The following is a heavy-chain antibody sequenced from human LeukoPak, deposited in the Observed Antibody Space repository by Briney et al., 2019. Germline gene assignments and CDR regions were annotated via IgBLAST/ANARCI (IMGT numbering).Heavy chain of an antibody. CDR2: ISWNSGSI. Sequence: GGSLRLSCAASGFTFDDYAMHWVRQAPGKGLEWVSGISWNSGSIGYADSVKGRFTISRDNAKNSLYLQMNSLRAEDTALYYCAKDISRYYYGSGSSWFDPWGQGTLVTVSS. CDR1: GFTFDDYA. CDR3: AKDISRYYYGSGSSWFDP. V-gene: IGHV3-9*01. D-gene: IGHD3-10*01. J-gene: IGHJ5*02.